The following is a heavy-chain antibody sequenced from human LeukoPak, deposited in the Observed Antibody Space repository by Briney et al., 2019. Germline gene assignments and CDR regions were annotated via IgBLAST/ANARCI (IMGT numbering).Heavy chain of an antibody. CDR3: ARLSDDILTGYYKRTTYYFDY. Sequence: PGGSLRLSCATSGFTFNSAWMNWVRQAPGKGLEWIGYIYYSGSTNYNPSLKSRVTISVDTSKNQFSLKLSSVTAADTAVYYCARLSDDILTGYYKRTTYYFDYWGQGTLVTVSS. V-gene: IGHV4-59*08. CDR2: IYYSGST. D-gene: IGHD3-9*01. CDR1: GFTFNSAW. J-gene: IGHJ4*02.